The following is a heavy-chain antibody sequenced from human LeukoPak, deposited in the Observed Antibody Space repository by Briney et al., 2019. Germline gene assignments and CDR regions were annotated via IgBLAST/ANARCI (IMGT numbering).Heavy chain of an antibody. V-gene: IGHV3-30-3*01. J-gene: IGHJ4*02. Sequence: PGGSLRLSCAASGFTFSSYAMHWVRQAPGKGLEWVAVISYDGSNKYYADSVKGRFTISRDNSKNTLYLQMNSLRAEDTAVYYCASASEIYSYGPWDYWGQGTLVTVSS. CDR1: GFTFSSYA. CDR2: ISYDGSNK. CDR3: ASASEIYSYGPWDY. D-gene: IGHD5-18*01.